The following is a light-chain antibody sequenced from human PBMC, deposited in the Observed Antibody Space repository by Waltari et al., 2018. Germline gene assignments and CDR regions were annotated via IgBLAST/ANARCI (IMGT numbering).Light chain of an antibody. CDR2: EVS. Sequence: QSALTQPASVSGSPGQSITISCTGTSSDVGGYNYVSWYQQPPGKAPKTMIYEVSNRPSGVSNRFSGSKSGNTASLTISGLQAEDEADYYCSSYTSSSTLAFFGTGTKVTVL. V-gene: IGLV2-14*01. CDR3: SSYTSSSTLAF. J-gene: IGLJ1*01. CDR1: SSDVGGYNY.